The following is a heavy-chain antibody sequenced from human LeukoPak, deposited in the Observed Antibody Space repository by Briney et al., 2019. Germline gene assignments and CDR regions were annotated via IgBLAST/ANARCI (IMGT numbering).Heavy chain of an antibody. D-gene: IGHD3-3*01. CDR3: ARAWGERPGLFWSGYSGKGWFDP. CDR2: ISAYNGNT. CDR1: GYTFTSYG. J-gene: IGHJ5*02. Sequence: ASVKVSCKASGYTFTSYGISWVRQAPGQGLEWMGWISAYNGNTNYAQKLQGGVTMTTDTSTSTAYMELRSLRSDDTAVYYCARAWGERPGLFWSGYSGKGWFDPWGQGTLVTVSS. V-gene: IGHV1-18*01.